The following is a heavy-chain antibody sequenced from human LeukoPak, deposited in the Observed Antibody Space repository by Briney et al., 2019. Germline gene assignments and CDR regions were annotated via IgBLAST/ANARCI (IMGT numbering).Heavy chain of an antibody. Sequence: GGSLRLSCAASGFTFSIYGMNWVRQAPGKGLEWVSYISSSSSNIYYADSVKGRFTISRDNAKNSLYLQMNSLRAEDTAVYYCAREWFLNWFDPWGQGTLVTVSS. J-gene: IGHJ5*02. CDR3: AREWFLNWFDP. V-gene: IGHV3-48*01. CDR2: ISSSSSNI. CDR1: GFTFSIYG. D-gene: IGHD2/OR15-2a*01.